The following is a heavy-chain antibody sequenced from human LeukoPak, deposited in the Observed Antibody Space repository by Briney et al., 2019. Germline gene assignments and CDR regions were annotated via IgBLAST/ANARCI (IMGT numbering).Heavy chain of an antibody. D-gene: IGHD3-3*01. V-gene: IGHV3-23*01. CDR3: AKDVGGGPTYYDFWSGYYGAQTDAFDI. Sequence: GGSLRLSCAASGFTFSSYAMSWVRQAPGKGLEWVSAISGSGGSTYYADSVKGRFTISRDNSKNTLYLQMNSLRAEDTAVYYCAKDVGGGPTYYDFWSGYYGAQTDAFDIWGQGTMVTVSS. CDR1: GFTFSSYA. CDR2: ISGSGGST. J-gene: IGHJ3*02.